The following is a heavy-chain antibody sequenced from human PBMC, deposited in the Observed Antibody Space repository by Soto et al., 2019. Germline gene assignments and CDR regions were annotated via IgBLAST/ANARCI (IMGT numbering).Heavy chain of an antibody. Sequence: QLQLQESGPGLVKPSETLSLTCTVSCGSISSSSYYWGWIRQPPGKGLAWIGSIYYRGSTYYNPSLKSRVTPSVDTSKSQFSLKLSSVTAADTAVYYCARPSYHDSFDYWGQGTLVTVSS. V-gene: IGHV4-39*01. CDR3: ARPSYHDSFDY. D-gene: IGHD2-2*01. J-gene: IGHJ4*02. CDR1: CGSISSSSYY. CDR2: IYYRGST.